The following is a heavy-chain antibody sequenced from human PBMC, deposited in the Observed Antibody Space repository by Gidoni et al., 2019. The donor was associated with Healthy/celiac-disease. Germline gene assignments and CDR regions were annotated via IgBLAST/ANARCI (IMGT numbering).Heavy chain of an antibody. CDR3: ATAFTIIRGVITNPQGAFDP. V-gene: IGHV1-24*01. CDR1: GYTLTELS. CDR2: FDPEDGET. J-gene: IGHJ5*02. Sequence: QVQLVQSGAEVKKPGASVKVSCKVSGYTLTELSLHWVRQAPGKGLEWMGGFDPEDGETIYAQKFQGRVTMTEDTSTDTAYMELSSLRSEDTAVYYCATAFTIIRGVITNPQGAFDPWGQGTLVTVSS. D-gene: IGHD3-10*01.